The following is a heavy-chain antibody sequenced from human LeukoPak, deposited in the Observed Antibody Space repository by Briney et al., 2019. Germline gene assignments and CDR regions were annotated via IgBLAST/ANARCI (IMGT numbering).Heavy chain of an antibody. CDR1: GFTFSAYS. J-gene: IGHJ6*01. D-gene: IGHD6-19*01. Sequence: GGSLTLSCAASGFTFSAYSMSWIRQAPEKGLEWVSYMSSTPHSYYADYVKGRFHTYRDNSKNSLYLQMNSLRAEDAALYYCARDGSGWSRGVWGEGTTVSVSS. CDR2: MSSTPHS. CDR3: ARDGSGWSRGV. V-gene: IGHV3-69-1*02.